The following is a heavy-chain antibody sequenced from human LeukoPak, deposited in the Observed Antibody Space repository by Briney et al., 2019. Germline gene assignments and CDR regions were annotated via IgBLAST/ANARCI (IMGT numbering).Heavy chain of an antibody. Sequence: GGSLRLSCAASGFTFSSYGMHWVRQAPGKGLEWVAVISYDGSNKYYADSVKGRFTISRDNSKNTLYLQMNGLRAEDTAVYYCAKDPGPKSGTTSGYFDYWGQGTLVTVSS. D-gene: IGHD1-7*01. CDR2: ISYDGSNK. J-gene: IGHJ4*02. CDR3: AKDPGPKSGTTSGYFDY. CDR1: GFTFSSYG. V-gene: IGHV3-30*18.